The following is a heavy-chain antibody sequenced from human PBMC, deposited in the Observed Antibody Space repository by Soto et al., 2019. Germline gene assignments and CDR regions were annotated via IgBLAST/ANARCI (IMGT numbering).Heavy chain of an antibody. Sequence: GGSLRLSCADSGFTFTRYSMNWVRQSPGKGLEWVSSISSTTNYIYYADSMKGRFTVSRDNAKNSVYLEMNSLSAEDTAVYYCARESEDLTSNFDYWGQGTLVTVSS. CDR2: ISSTTNYI. CDR3: ARESEDLTSNFDY. CDR1: GFTFTRYS. J-gene: IGHJ4*02. V-gene: IGHV3-21*01.